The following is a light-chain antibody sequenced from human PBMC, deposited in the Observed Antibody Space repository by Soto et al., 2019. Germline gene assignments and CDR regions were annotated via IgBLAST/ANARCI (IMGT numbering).Light chain of an antibody. Sequence: SYELTQPPSVSVAPGQTARITCGGNNIGGKSLHGYQQKPGQAPVLVVYDDGDRPSGIPERFSGSNSGNTATLTISRVEAGDEADYYCQVWDNNYDHYVFGTGTKVTVL. J-gene: IGLJ1*01. CDR1: NIGGKS. CDR3: QVWDNNYDHYV. V-gene: IGLV3-21*02. CDR2: DDG.